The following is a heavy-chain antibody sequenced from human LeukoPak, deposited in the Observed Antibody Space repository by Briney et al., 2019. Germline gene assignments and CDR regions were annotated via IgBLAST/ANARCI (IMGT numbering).Heavy chain of an antibody. CDR3: ARDRMMGRRSGFDY. Sequence: ASETLSLTCTVSGGSISSGSYYWSWIRQPAGKGLEWIGRIYTSGSTNYNPSLKSRVTISVDTSKNQFSLKLGSVTAADTAVYYCARDRMMGRRSGFDYWGQGTLVTVSS. J-gene: IGHJ4*02. CDR1: GGSISSGSYY. CDR2: IYTSGST. D-gene: IGHD3-16*01. V-gene: IGHV4-61*02.